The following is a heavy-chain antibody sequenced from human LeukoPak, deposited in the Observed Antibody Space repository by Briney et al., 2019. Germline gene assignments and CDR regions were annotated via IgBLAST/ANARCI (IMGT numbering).Heavy chain of an antibody. D-gene: IGHD2-2*01. CDR2: INPSGSST. CDR1: GYTFTSYY. Sequence: GASVKVSCKASGYTFTSYYLHWVRQAPGQGLEWMGLINPSGSSTSNTQKFQGRVTMTRDTSTSTVYMELSSLRSEDTAVCYCARGYCYNSNCYGNFDFWGLGTLVTVSS. J-gene: IGHJ4*02. CDR3: ARGYCYNSNCYGNFDF. V-gene: IGHV1-46*01.